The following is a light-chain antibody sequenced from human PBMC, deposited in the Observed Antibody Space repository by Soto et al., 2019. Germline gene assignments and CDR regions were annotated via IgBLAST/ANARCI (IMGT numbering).Light chain of an antibody. Sequence: TVITQAPATRSVSPGERATLCCRAGQSIDNRLAWYQQRPGQAPRLLIYAASTRATGIPARFSGSGSGTEFTLTISGLQSEDFGVYYCQQYYSWRTFGQGTKVDIK. CDR3: QQYYSWRT. V-gene: IGKV3-15*01. J-gene: IGKJ1*01. CDR1: QSIDNR. CDR2: AAS.